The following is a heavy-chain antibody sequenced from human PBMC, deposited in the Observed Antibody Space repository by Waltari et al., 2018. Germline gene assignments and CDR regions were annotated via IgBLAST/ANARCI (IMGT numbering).Heavy chain of an antibody. V-gene: IGHV4-34*01. Sequence: QVHLQQWGAGLLKPSETLSLTCAVYGGPFSGYYWAWLRQHPGKGPEWIGEINRGGNTNLNPPLKSRVIMSVDTSKIQVFLKLTSVTAADTAVYYCARAEQGGSAVGPDFQHWGQGTLVTVSS. CDR3: ARAEQGGSAVGPDFQH. CDR2: INRGGNT. CDR1: GGPFSGYY. D-gene: IGHD1-26*01. J-gene: IGHJ1*01.